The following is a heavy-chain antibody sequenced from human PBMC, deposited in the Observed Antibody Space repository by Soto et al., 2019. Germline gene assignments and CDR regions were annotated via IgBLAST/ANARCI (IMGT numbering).Heavy chain of an antibody. CDR3: AKDKGITAQKYYFDY. D-gene: IGHD6-13*01. CDR1: GFTFSSYN. Sequence: QVQLVESGGGVVQPGRSLRLSCAASGFTFSSYNMHWVRQAPCKGLEWVALISYDGSNKYYADSVKGRFTISRDNSKNTLYLQMNSLTAEDTALYYCAKDKGITAQKYYFDYWGQGTLVTVSS. CDR2: ISYDGSNK. J-gene: IGHJ4*02. V-gene: IGHV3-30*18.